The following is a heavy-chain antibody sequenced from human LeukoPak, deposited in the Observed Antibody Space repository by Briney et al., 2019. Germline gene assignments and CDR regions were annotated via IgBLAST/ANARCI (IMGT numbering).Heavy chain of an antibody. CDR2: MYSGGTT. CDR1: GFPVSSNY. D-gene: IGHD2-2*01. Sequence: GGSLRLSCVASGFPVSSNYMTWIRQAPGKGLEWVSVMYSGGTTYYADSVKGRFAFSRDESKNTVYLQMNSLRIEDSATYYCASMPLSRATVNYYAMEVWGQGTAVTVSS. CDR3: ASMPLSRATVNYYAMEV. J-gene: IGHJ6*02. V-gene: IGHV3-66*02.